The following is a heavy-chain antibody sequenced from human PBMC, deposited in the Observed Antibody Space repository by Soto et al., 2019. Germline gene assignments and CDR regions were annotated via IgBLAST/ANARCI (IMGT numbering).Heavy chain of an antibody. Sequence: QVQLVQSGTEVKKPGSSVKVSCKASGGTFSSYAISGVRQAPGQGLEWMGGIIPMFNTTNYAHRFQGTVTMTADRSTSTVYMELNRRRSEDTGVYYGARDKQLATIRESVYWCQGTLLTVSS. CDR3: ARDKQLATIRESVY. CDR1: GGTFSSYA. CDR2: IIPMFNTT. D-gene: IGHD5-12*01. J-gene: IGHJ4*02. V-gene: IGHV1-69*06.